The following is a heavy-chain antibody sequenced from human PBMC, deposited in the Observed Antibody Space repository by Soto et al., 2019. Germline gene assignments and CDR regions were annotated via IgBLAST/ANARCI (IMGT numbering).Heavy chain of an antibody. CDR3: ARRARPDFYYMDV. CDR1: GFTLSGYA. J-gene: IGHJ6*03. CDR2: ISSNGVGT. Sequence: GGSLRLSCAASGFTLSGYAMDWVRQAPGKGLEYVSGISSNGVGTYYANSVQGRFTISRDNSKNTVYLQMGSVRPEDMAVYYCARRARPDFYYMDVWGKGTTVTVSS. D-gene: IGHD6-6*01. V-gene: IGHV3-64*01.